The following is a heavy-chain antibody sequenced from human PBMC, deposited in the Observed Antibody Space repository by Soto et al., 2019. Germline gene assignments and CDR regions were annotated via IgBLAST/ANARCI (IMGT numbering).Heavy chain of an antibody. V-gene: IGHV1-69*02. CDR3: ARGSSSSYDGMDV. Sequence: QVQLVQSGAEVKKPGSSVKVSCKASGGTFSSYTISWVRQAPGQGLEWMGRIIPILGIANYAQKFQGRVTITADKSTSTAYRELSSLRSEDTAVYYCARGSSSSYDGMDVWGQGTTVTVSS. D-gene: IGHD6-13*01. CDR2: IIPILGIA. J-gene: IGHJ6*02. CDR1: GGTFSSYT.